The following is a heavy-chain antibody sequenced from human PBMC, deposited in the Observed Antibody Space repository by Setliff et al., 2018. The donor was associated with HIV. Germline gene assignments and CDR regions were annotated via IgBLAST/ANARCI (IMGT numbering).Heavy chain of an antibody. CDR3: AREGKTALVTKYFDY. V-gene: IGHV4-31*11. CDR2: IDYSGSA. CDR1: GVSITSATYY. Sequence: PSETLSLTCAVSGVSITSATYYWSWIRHSPGKGLEWIGYIDYSGSAFYNPSLKSRLTISRDTSKNQFSLRMKSVTAADTAVYYCAREGKTALVTKYFDYWGQGKLVTVSS. J-gene: IGHJ4*02. D-gene: IGHD5-18*01.